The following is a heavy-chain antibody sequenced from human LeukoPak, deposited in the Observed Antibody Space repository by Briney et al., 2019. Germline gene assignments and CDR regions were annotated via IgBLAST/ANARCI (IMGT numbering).Heavy chain of an antibody. Sequence: ASVKVSCKASGYTFTGYYMHWVRQAPGQGLEWMGRINPNSGGTNYAQKFQGRVTMTRDTSISTAYMERSRLRSDDTAVYYCARTIAVAGDAFDIWGQGTMVTVSS. D-gene: IGHD6-19*01. CDR3: ARTIAVAGDAFDI. CDR1: GYTFTGYY. V-gene: IGHV1-2*06. CDR2: INPNSGGT. J-gene: IGHJ3*02.